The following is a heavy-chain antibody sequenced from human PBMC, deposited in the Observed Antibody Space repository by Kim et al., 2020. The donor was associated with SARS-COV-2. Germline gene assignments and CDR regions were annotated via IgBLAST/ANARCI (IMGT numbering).Heavy chain of an antibody. Sequence: SETLSLTCTVSGGSISSYYWSWIRQPPGKGLEWIGYIYYSGSTNYNPSLKSRVTISVDTSKNQFSLKLSSVTAADTAVYYCARGYCSGGSCYSADGMDVWGHGTTVTVSS. CDR2: IYYSGST. V-gene: IGHV4-59*08. CDR3: ARGYCSGGSCYSADGMDV. J-gene: IGHJ6*02. CDR1: GGSISSYY. D-gene: IGHD2-15*01.